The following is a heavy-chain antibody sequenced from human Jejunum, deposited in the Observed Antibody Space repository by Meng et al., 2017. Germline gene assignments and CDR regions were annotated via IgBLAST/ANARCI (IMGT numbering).Heavy chain of an antibody. CDR2: IGPNNGYT. V-gene: IGHV1-2*02. J-gene: IGHJ4*02. CDR1: GYTFTGHY. D-gene: IGHD6-19*01. Sequence: ASVKVSCKASGYTFTGHYIHWVRQAPGQGLEWMGWIGPNNGYTGSAPKLQGRVTMTRDTSINTAYMELRRLRSDETAVYYCASGGDTAVAIKKMLLEDWGQGTLVTVSS. CDR3: ASGGDTAVAIKKMLLED.